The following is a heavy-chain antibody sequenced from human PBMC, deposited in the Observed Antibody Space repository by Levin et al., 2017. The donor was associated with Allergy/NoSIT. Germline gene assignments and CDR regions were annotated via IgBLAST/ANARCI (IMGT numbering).Heavy chain of an antibody. Sequence: PGGSLRLSCAASGFTFSSYGMHWVRQAPGKGLEWVAVISYDGSNKYYADSVKGRFTISRDNSKNTLYLQMNSLRAEDTAVYYCAKDSRGGSCYYWGQGTLVTVSS. CDR2: ISYDGSNK. V-gene: IGHV3-30*18. J-gene: IGHJ4*02. CDR3: AKDSRGGSCYY. CDR1: GFTFSSYG. D-gene: IGHD2-15*01.